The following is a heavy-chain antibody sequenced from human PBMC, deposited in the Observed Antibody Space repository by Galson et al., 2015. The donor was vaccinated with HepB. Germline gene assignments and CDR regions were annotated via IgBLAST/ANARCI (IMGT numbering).Heavy chain of an antibody. J-gene: IGHJ4*02. CDR2: ISYDGNNQ. CDR3: ARDPDDTNGYYLTFEY. Sequence: SLRLSCAASGFRISNFAMHWVRQAPGKGLEWVSMISYDGNNQLYSDSVRGRFTVSRDVAKNTVYLQMNSLRAEDTAVYYCARDPDDTNGYYLTFEYWGQGSLVTGSS. D-gene: IGHD3-22*01. V-gene: IGHV3-30-3*01. CDR1: GFRISNFA.